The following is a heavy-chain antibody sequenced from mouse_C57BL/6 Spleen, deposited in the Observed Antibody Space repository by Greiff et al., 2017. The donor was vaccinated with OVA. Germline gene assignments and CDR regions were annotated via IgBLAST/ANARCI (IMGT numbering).Heavy chain of an antibody. V-gene: IGHV1-69*01. D-gene: IGHD2-2*01. J-gene: IGHJ3*01. CDR1: GYTFTSYW. CDR2: IDPSDSYT. CDR3: ARSGGYLAGFAY. Sequence: QVQLQQPGAELVMPGASVKLSCKASGYTFTSYWMHWVKQRPGQGLEWIGVIDPSDSYTNYNQKFKGKSTLTVDKSSSTAYMQHSSRTSEDSAVYYCARSGGYLAGFAYWGQGTLVTVSA.